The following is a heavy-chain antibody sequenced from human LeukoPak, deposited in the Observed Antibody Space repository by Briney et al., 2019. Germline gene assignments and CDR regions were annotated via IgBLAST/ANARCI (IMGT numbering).Heavy chain of an antibody. CDR1: GYTFTGYY. D-gene: IGHD3-10*01. CDR3: ARGRGVITRGYFDY. Sequence: ASVKVSCKASGYTFTGYYIHWVRQAPGQGLEWMGWINPNSGGTNYAQKFQGRVSMTRDTYISTAYMELSRLRSDDAAVYYCARGRGVITRGYFDYWGQGTLVTVSS. V-gene: IGHV1-2*02. J-gene: IGHJ4*02. CDR2: INPNSGGT.